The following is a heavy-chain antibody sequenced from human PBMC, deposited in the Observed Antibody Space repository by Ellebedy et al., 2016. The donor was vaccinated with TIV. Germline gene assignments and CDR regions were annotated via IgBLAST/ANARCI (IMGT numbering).Heavy chain of an antibody. D-gene: IGHD4-17*01. V-gene: IGHV3-7*01. CDR3: ARRGAYGDYAVQVNGWFDP. Sequence: GESLKISCAASGFSFRSYWMTWVRQAPGKGREWVANIYQDGSWQYSVDSVKGRFTISRDNANNVLFLQMNSLRVEDTGVYYCARRGAYGDYAVQVNGWFDPWGQGTLVTVSS. CDR1: GFSFRSYW. J-gene: IGHJ5*02. CDR2: IYQDGSWQ.